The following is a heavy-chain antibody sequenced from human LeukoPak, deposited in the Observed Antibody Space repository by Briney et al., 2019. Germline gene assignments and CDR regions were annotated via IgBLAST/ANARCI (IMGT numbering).Heavy chain of an antibody. CDR3: ARGIFGVVIPNQPFGY. D-gene: IGHD3-3*01. Sequence: SETLSLTCVVYGGSFSDYYWTWLRQPPGKGLEWIGEINHSGRANYNPSLKSRVTVSLDTSKNQVSLKLSSVTAADTAVYYCARGIFGVVIPNQPFGYWGQGTLVTVSS. J-gene: IGHJ4*02. CDR2: INHSGRA. V-gene: IGHV4-34*01. CDR1: GGSFSDYY.